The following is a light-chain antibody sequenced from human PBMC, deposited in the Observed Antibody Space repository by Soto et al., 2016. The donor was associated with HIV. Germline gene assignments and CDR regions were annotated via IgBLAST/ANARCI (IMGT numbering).Light chain of an antibody. J-gene: IGKJ1*01. Sequence: DIQMTQSPSTLSAFIGDRVTITCRASQSVSVWLAWYQQKPGKAPKLLIFKTSSLESGVPSRFSGSGSGSGTEFTLTLSSLQPDDIGTYYCQQYNSVPWTFGQGDQSRNET. CDR3: QQYNSVPWT. CDR2: KTS. V-gene: IGKV1-5*03. CDR1: QSVSVW.